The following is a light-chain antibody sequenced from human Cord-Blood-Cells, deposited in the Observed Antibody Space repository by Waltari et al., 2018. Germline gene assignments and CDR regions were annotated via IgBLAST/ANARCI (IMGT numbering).Light chain of an antibody. CDR3: QQRSNWPPMYT. Sequence: EILLTQSPATLSLSPGERDTLACRASQSVSSYLAWYQQKPGQAPRLLIYDASNRATGIPARFSGSGSGTDLTLTISSLEPEDFAVYYCQQRSNWPPMYTFGQGTKLEIK. V-gene: IGKV3-11*01. CDR2: DAS. J-gene: IGKJ2*01. CDR1: QSVSSY.